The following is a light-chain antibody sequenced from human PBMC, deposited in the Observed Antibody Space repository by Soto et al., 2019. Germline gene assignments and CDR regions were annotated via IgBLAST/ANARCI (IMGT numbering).Light chain of an antibody. CDR2: QNN. Sequence: SYELTQPPSVSVSPGQTASITCSGDKLGHKYACWYQQKPGQSPVLVIYQNNKRPSGIPERFSGSNSGNTATLIISGTQAMDEADYYCQAWDSSTVVFGGGTKVTVL. CDR3: QAWDSSTVV. V-gene: IGLV3-1*01. J-gene: IGLJ2*01. CDR1: KLGHKY.